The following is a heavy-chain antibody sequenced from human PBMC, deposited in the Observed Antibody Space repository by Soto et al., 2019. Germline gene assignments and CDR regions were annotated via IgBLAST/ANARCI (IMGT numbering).Heavy chain of an antibody. D-gene: IGHD1-1*01. CDR3: ARGTTDSGKNWFDS. V-gene: IGHV4-4*07. Sequence: SETLSLTCTVSGGSMSTYYWSWIRQPAGKGLQWIGRMFSSGSTNYGPSLKSRVSMSLDTSKNQFSLYLRSVTAADTAVYYCARGTTDSGKNWFDSWGQGTPVTVSS. CDR2: MFSSGST. CDR1: GGSMSTYY. J-gene: IGHJ5*01.